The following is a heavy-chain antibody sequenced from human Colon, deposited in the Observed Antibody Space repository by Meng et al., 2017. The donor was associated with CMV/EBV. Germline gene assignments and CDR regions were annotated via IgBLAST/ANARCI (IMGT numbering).Heavy chain of an antibody. J-gene: IGHJ4*02. CDR1: ADIFDNYD. CDR3: ARINTAGGFDY. CDR2: ISAYNGNT. V-gene: IGHV1-18*01. D-gene: IGHD5-18*01. Sequence: ASVKVSCKTSADIFDNYDIAWVRQAPGQGLEWMGWISAYNGNTNYAQKLQGRVTMTTDTSTSTAYMELRSLRSDDTAVYYCARINTAGGFDYWGQGTLVTVSS.